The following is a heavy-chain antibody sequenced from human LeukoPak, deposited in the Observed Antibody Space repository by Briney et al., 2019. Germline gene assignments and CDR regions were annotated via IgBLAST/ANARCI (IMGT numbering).Heavy chain of an antibody. V-gene: IGHV4-34*01. D-gene: IGHD3-10*01. Sequence: SETLSLTCTVSGGSISSYYWSWIRQPPGKGLEWIGEINHSGSTNYNPSLKSRVTISVDTSKNQFSLKLSSVTAADTAVYYCASLASYYYGSGSLYYYYYYMDVWGKGTTVTISS. CDR1: GGSISSYY. CDR3: ASLASYYYGSGSLYYYYYYMDV. CDR2: INHSGST. J-gene: IGHJ6*03.